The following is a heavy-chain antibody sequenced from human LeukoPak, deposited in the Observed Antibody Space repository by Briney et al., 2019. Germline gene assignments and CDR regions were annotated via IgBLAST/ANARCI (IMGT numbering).Heavy chain of an antibody. CDR3: ARHFNTAAVSANDAFDI. CDR1: GGSISSYY. CDR2: IYYSGST. D-gene: IGHD6-13*01. V-gene: IGHV4-59*08. J-gene: IGHJ3*02. Sequence: PETLSLTCTVSGGSISSYYWSWIRQPPGKGLEWIGYIYYSGSTNYNPSLKSRVTISVDTSKNQFSLKLSSVTAADTAVYYCARHFNTAAVSANDAFDIWGQGTMVTVSS.